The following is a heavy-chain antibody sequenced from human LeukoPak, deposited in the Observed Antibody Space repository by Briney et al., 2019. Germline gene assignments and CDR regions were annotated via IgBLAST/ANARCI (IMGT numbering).Heavy chain of an antibody. J-gene: IGHJ5*02. D-gene: IGHD2-2*02. V-gene: IGHV3-48*04. CDR1: GFTFSSYS. Sequence: GGSLRLSCAASGFTFSSYSMNWVRQAPGKGLEWVSYVSSSSSTIYYADSVKGRFTISRDNAKYSLYLQMNSLRAEDTAVYYCARDPLRGYCSSTSCYTGWFDPWGQGTLVTVSS. CDR2: VSSSSSTI. CDR3: ARDPLRGYCSSTSCYTGWFDP.